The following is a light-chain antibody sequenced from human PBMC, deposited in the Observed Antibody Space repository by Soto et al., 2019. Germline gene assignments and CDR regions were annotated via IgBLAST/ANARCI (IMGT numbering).Light chain of an antibody. J-gene: IGKJ1*01. CDR2: AAS. CDR1: QGISNY. Sequence: DIQMTQSPSSLSASVRDRVTITCRASQGISNYLAWYLQKPGKVPKLLIYAASTLRSGVPSRFSGSGSGTDFTLTISSLQPEDVATYYCQKYNSAPWTFGQGTKVEIK. CDR3: QKYNSAPWT. V-gene: IGKV1-27*01.